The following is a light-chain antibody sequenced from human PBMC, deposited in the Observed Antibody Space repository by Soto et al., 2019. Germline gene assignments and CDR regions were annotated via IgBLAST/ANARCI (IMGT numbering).Light chain of an antibody. V-gene: IGLV2-14*03. J-gene: IGLJ1*01. Sequence: QSVLTQPASVSGSSGQSITISCSGTNSDIGSYNYVSWYLQHPGKAPKLIVYDVANRPSGVSNRFSGSKSGSTASLIISRLQTEDEADYYCVSYTSSTTYVFGTGTKSPS. CDR3: VSYTSSTTYV. CDR2: DVA. CDR1: NSDIGSYNY.